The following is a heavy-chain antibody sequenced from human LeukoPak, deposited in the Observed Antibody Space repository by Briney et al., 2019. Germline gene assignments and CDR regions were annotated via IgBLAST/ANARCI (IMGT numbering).Heavy chain of an antibody. J-gene: IGHJ3*02. CDR3: AKGFYDNSASGVFDI. V-gene: IGHV3-64*04. D-gene: IGHD3-22*01. CDR2: ISSNGGST. CDR1: GFTFSSYA. Sequence: GGSLRLSCSASGFTFSSYAMHWVRQAPGKGLEYVSAISSNGGSTYYADSVKGRFTISRDNSKNTLYLQMNSLRAEDTAVYYCAKGFYDNSASGVFDIWGQGTMVTVSS.